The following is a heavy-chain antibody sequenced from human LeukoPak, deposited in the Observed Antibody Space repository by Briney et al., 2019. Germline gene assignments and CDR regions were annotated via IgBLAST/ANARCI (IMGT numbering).Heavy chain of an antibody. D-gene: IGHD2-15*01. Sequence: GGSLRLSCAASGFTVSSNEMSWVRQAPGKGLEWVSSISGGSTYYADSRKGRFTISRDNSKNTLYLQMNNLRAEDTAVYYCAKDHRVGQLLLLPWGQGTLVTVSS. CDR2: ISGGST. J-gene: IGHJ5*02. CDR3: AKDHRVGQLLLLP. V-gene: IGHV3-38-3*01. CDR1: GFTVSSNE.